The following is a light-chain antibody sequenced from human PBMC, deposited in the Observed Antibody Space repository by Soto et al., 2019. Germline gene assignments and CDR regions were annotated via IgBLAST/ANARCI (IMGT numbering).Light chain of an antibody. V-gene: IGKV3-20*01. Sequence: EIWLTQYPGTLSLSPGERATLSWRASQSVSSSYLAWYQQKPGQAPRLPIYGASSRATGIPDTFSGSRSGTAFTLTISRLEPEDFAVYYCQQYGSSPTFGQGTKVDI. CDR1: QSVSSSY. J-gene: IGKJ1*01. CDR3: QQYGSSPT. CDR2: GAS.